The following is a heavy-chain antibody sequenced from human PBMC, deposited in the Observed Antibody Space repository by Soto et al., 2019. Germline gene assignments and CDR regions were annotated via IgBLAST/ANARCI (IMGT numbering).Heavy chain of an antibody. CDR1: GGSISSSSYY. D-gene: IGHD2-15*01. V-gene: IGHV4-39*01. CDR3: ASPSPRYCSGGSCYRVNYFDY. J-gene: IGHJ4*02. Sequence: QLQLRESGPGLVKPSETLSLTCTVSGGSISSSSYYWGWIRQPPGKGLEWIGSIYYSGSTYYNPSLKSRVTISVDTSKNQFSLKLSSVTAADTAVYYCASPSPRYCSGGSCYRVNYFDYWGQGTLVTVSS. CDR2: IYYSGST.